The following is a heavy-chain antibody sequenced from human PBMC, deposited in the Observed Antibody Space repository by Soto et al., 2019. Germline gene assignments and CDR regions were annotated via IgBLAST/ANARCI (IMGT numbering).Heavy chain of an antibody. Sequence: EVQLVESGGGLVKPGGSLRLSCAAAGFTFSNAWMSWVRQAPGKGLEWVGRIKSKTGGGTIGYAAPVKGRFTISRDDSKNTLYLQMNSLKTEDTAVYYCSTAGHNWGQGTLVTVSS. V-gene: IGHV3-15*01. CDR3: STAGHN. J-gene: IGHJ4*02. CDR1: GFTFSNAW. CDR2: IKSKTGGGTI.